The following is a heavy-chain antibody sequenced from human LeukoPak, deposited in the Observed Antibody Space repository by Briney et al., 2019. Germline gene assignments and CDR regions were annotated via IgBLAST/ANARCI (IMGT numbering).Heavy chain of an antibody. V-gene: IGHV4-4*07. J-gene: IGHJ5*02. Sequence: SETLSLTCTVSGGSISSYYWSWIRQPAGKGLEWIGRVYSSGSTDYNPSLKSRLSISVDTSKIQFSLRLGSVTVADTAVYYCARTPLRGATFFASYPNWFDTWGQGTLVTVSS. D-gene: IGHD3-10*01. CDR1: GGSISSYY. CDR3: ARTPLRGATFFASYPNWFDT. CDR2: VYSSGST.